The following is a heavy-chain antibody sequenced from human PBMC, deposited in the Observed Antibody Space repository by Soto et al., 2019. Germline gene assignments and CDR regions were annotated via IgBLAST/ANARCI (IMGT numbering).Heavy chain of an antibody. V-gene: IGHV1-45*02. CDR1: GNTFTYRY. Sequence: SVNVSCKALGNTFTYRYLHWVRQAPGQALEWMGWITPFSGDVHYAQKFQERVTITRDRSINTAYMQMSSLRSEDTAMYFCASGGAGSGPFTWELPDHWGQGTLVTVSS. CDR2: ITPFSGDV. D-gene: IGHD1-26*01. J-gene: IGHJ4*02. CDR3: ASGGAGSGPFTWELPDH.